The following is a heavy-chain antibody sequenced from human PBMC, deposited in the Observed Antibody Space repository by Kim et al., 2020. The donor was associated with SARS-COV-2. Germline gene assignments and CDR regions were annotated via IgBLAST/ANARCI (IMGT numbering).Heavy chain of an antibody. V-gene: IGHV3-9*01. CDR1: GFTFGDYA. Sequence: GGSLRLSCAASGFTFGDYAMHWVRQAPGKGLEWVSGISWNCGSIAYADSVKGRFTISRDNAKNSLYLQMNSLRAEDTALYYCAKANTFGELLIYFDYWGQGTLVTVSS. CDR2: ISWNCGSI. J-gene: IGHJ4*02. CDR3: AKANTFGELLIYFDY. D-gene: IGHD3-10*01.